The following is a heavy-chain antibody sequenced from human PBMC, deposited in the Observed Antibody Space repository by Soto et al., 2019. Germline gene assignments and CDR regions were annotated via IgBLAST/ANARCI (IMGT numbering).Heavy chain of an antibody. J-gene: IGHJ4*02. CDR1: GYTFTRYG. V-gene: IGHV1-18*01. D-gene: IGHD3-10*01. CDR2: ISGYSGNT. Sequence: QVQLVQSGAEVKKPGASVKVSCKASGYTFTRYGFTWVRQAPGQGLEWMGWISGYSGNTNYAQNLRGRVTMTTDTSTSTAYMEMRSLRSDDTAVYYCARGGVVLWFGAPLDCWGQGNLVTVSS. CDR3: ARGGVVLWFGAPLDC.